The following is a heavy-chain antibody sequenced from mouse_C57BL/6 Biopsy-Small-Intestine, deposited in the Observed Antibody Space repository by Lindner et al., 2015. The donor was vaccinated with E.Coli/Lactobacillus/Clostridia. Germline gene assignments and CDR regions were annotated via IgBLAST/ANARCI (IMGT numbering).Heavy chain of an antibody. D-gene: IGHD1-1*01. Sequence: VQLQESGGGLVMPGGSLKLSCVVSGFTFSDYGMHWVRQAPEKGLEWVAYISSGSSTIYYADTVKGRFTISRDNAKNTLFLQMTSLRSEDTAMYYCARRGITTVENYFDYWGQGTTLTVSS. CDR3: ARRGITTVENYFDY. V-gene: IGHV5-17*01. J-gene: IGHJ2*01. CDR1: GFTFSDYG. CDR2: ISSGSSTI.